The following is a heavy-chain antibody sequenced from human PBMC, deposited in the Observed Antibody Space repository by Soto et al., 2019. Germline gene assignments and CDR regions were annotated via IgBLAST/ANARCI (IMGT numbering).Heavy chain of an antibody. D-gene: IGHD3-10*01. CDR2: INHSGST. Sequence: QVQLQQWGAGLLKPSETLSLTCAVYGGSFSGYYWSWIRQPPGKGLEWIGEINHSGSTNYNPSLKNRVTISVETSKTQFSLKLSSVTAADTAVYYCARRPGMVRVTQFDYWGQGTLVTVSS. J-gene: IGHJ4*02. CDR1: GGSFSGYY. V-gene: IGHV4-34*01. CDR3: ARRPGMVRVTQFDY.